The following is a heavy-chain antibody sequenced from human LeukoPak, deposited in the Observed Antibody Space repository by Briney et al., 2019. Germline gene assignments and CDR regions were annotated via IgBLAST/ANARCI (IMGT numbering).Heavy chain of an antibody. CDR2: INHSGST. V-gene: IGHV4-34*01. CDR3: ARSHPYQYYYGSGSSNGWFDP. Sequence: SETLSLTCAVYGGSFSGYYWSWIRQPPGKGLEWIGEINHSGSTNYNPPLKSRVTISVDTSKNQFSLKLSSVTAADTAVYYCARSHPYQYYYGSGSSNGWFDPWGQGTLVTVSS. D-gene: IGHD3-10*01. J-gene: IGHJ5*02. CDR1: GGSFSGYY.